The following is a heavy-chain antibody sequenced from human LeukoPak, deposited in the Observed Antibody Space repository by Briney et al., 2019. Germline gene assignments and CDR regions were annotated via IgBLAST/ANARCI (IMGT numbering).Heavy chain of an antibody. CDR2: ISSSSSYI. V-gene: IGHV3-21*01. D-gene: IGHD3-22*01. Sequence: GGSLRLSCIASGFKFDDYGMSWVRQAPGKGLEWVSSISSSSSYIYYADSVKGRFTISRDNAKNSLYLQMNSLRAEDTAVYYCARDIRNYYDSSGYYPDYWGQGTLVTVSS. CDR3: ARDIRNYYDSSGYYPDY. CDR1: GFKFDDYG. J-gene: IGHJ4*02.